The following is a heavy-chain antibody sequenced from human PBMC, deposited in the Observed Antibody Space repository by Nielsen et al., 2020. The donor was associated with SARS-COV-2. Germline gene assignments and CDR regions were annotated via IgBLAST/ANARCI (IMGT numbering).Heavy chain of an antibody. J-gene: IGHJ4*02. CDR1: GFTFSQYR. CDR3: AKDRAIFMIYFTRGGPDY. Sequence: GESLKISCDASGFTFSQYRMNWVRQAPGKGLEWVAYISYEGSKQFYGDSVKGRFTISRDFSKSTLYLQMNSLRAEDTAMYYCAKDRAIFMIYFTRGGPDYWGQGTLVTVSS. D-gene: IGHD3/OR15-3a*01. CDR2: ISYEGSKQ. V-gene: IGHV3-30*18.